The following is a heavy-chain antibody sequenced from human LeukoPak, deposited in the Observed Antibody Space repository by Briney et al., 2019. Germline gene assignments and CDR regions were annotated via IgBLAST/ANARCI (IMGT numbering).Heavy chain of an antibody. Sequence: PGGSLRLSCAASGFTFSSYWMSWVRQAPGKGLEWVANIKQDGSEKYYVDSVKGRFTISRDNARNSLYLQMNSLRAEDTAVYYCARSSADYYYYYMDVWGKGTTVTVSS. V-gene: IGHV3-7*01. CDR1: GFTFSSYW. CDR2: IKQDGSEK. D-gene: IGHD6-6*01. CDR3: ARSSADYYYYYMDV. J-gene: IGHJ6*03.